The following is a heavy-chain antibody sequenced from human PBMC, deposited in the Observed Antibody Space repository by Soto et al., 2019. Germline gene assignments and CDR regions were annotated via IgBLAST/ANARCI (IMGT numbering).Heavy chain of an antibody. V-gene: IGHV3-23*01. CDR1: GFTFSSYA. CDR2: ISGSGGST. J-gene: IGHJ4*02. Sequence: SLRLSCAASGFTFSSYAMSWVRQAPGKGLEWVSAISGSGGSTYYADSVKGRFTISRDNSKNTLYLQMNSLRAEDTAVYYCAKDLLRRDIVVVVAATTFDYWGQGTLVTVSS. D-gene: IGHD2-15*01. CDR3: AKDLLRRDIVVVVAATTFDY.